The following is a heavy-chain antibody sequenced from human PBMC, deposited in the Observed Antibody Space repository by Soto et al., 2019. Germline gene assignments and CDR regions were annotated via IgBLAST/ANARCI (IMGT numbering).Heavy chain of an antibody. V-gene: IGHV1-69*01. CDR3: ARSQGSSTSLEIYYYYYYGMDV. CDR1: GGTFSSYA. J-gene: IGHJ6*02. CDR2: IIPISGKA. Sequence: QVQLVQSGAEVKKPGSSVKVSCKASGGTFSSYAISWVRQAPGQGLEWMGGIIPISGKANYAQKFQGRVTITADESTSTAYMELSSLRSEGTAVYYCARSQGSSTSLEIYYYYYYGMDVWGQGTTVTVSS. D-gene: IGHD2-2*01.